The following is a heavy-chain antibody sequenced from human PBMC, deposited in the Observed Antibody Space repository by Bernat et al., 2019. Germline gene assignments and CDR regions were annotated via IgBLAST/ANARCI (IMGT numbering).Heavy chain of an antibody. CDR1: GYTFTGYY. D-gene: IGHD3-10*01. CDR3: ARDKGFGEFSSGATFDY. V-gene: IGHV1-2*04. Sequence: QVQLVQSGAEVKKPGASVKVSCKASGYTFTGYYMHWVRQAPGQGLEWMGWINPNSGGTNYAQKFQGWVTMTRDTSISTAYMELSRLRSDDTAVYYCARDKGFGEFSSGATFDYWGQGTLVTVSS. CDR2: INPNSGGT. J-gene: IGHJ4*02.